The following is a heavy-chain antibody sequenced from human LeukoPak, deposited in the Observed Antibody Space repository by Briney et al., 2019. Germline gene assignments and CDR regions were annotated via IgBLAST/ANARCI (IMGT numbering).Heavy chain of an antibody. Sequence: PSETLSLTCAVYGGSFSGYYWSWIRRPPGKGLEWIGEINHSGSTNYNPSLKSRVTISVDTSKNQFSLKLSSVTAADTAVYYCATGYSYGNFDYWGQGTLVTVSS. D-gene: IGHD5-18*01. V-gene: IGHV4-34*01. CDR3: ATGYSYGNFDY. CDR2: INHSGST. J-gene: IGHJ4*02. CDR1: GGSFSGYY.